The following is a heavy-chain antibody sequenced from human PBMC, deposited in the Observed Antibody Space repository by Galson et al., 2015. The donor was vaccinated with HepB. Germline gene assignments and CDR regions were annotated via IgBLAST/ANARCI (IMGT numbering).Heavy chain of an antibody. Sequence: SVKVSCKASGYTFSDYYMHWVRQAPGQGLEWMGWINPNSGGTKYVQKFQGWVTMTRDTSITTAYMELSRLRSDDTAIYFCAFDSRGGDAFDIWGQGTMVTVSS. CDR1: GYTFSDYY. CDR3: AFDSRGGDAFDI. D-gene: IGHD6-25*01. CDR2: INPNSGGT. J-gene: IGHJ3*02. V-gene: IGHV1-2*04.